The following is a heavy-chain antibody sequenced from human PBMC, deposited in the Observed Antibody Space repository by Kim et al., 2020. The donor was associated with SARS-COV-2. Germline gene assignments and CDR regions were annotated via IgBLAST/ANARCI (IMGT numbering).Heavy chain of an antibody. D-gene: IGHD6-13*01. CDR3: AAPQQLVLSRGWGDAFDI. V-gene: IGHV5-51*01. Sequence: GESLKISCKGSGYSFTSYWIGWVRQMPGKGLEWMGIIYPGDSDTRYSPSFQGQVTISADKSISTAYLQWSSLKASDTAMYYCAAPQQLVLSRGWGDAFDIWGQGTMVTVSS. CDR2: IYPGDSDT. CDR1: GYSFTSYW. J-gene: IGHJ3*02.